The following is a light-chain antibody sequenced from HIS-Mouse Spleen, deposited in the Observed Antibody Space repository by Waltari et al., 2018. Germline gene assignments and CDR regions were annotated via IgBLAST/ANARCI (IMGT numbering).Light chain of an antibody. CDR1: ALPNNS. CDR3: YSTDSSGNHRV. Sequence: YELTQPPSVSVSPGQTARTTCPGDALPNNSHYWYQQKSGQAPVLVIYEDSKRPAGIPGRFSGSSSGTMATLTISGAQVEDEADYYCYSTDSSGNHRVFGGGTKLTVL. J-gene: IGLJ2*01. CDR2: EDS. V-gene: IGLV3-10*01.